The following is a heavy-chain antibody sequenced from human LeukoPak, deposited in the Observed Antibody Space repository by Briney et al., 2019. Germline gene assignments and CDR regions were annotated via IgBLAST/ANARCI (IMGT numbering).Heavy chain of an antibody. CDR2: ISSSSSYI. CDR3: ARDPYDFWSGYFDY. CDR1: GFTFSTYI. J-gene: IGHJ4*02. Sequence: PGGSLRLSCAASGFTFSTYIMNWVRQAPGKGLEWVSSISSSSSYIYYADSVKGRFTISRDNSKNTLYLQMNSLRAEDTAVYYCARDPYDFWSGYFDYWGQGTLVTVSS. D-gene: IGHD3-3*01. V-gene: IGHV3-21*01.